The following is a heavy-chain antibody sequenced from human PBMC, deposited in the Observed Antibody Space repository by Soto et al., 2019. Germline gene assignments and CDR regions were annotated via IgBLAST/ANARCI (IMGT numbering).Heavy chain of an antibody. Sequence: GESLKISCKGSGYSFTSYWIGWVRQMPGKGLEWMGIIYPGDSDTRYSPSFQGQVTISADKSISTAYLQWSSLKASDTAMYYCVSSYCSGGSCYVEAPDVWGQGTTVTVSS. J-gene: IGHJ6*02. V-gene: IGHV5-51*01. D-gene: IGHD2-15*01. CDR2: IYPGDSDT. CDR3: VSSYCSGGSCYVEAPDV. CDR1: GYSFTSYW.